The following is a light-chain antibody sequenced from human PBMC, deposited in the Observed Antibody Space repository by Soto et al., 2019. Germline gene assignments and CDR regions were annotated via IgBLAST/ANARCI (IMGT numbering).Light chain of an antibody. J-gene: IGLJ1*01. V-gene: IGLV1-40*01. Sequence: QSVLTQPPSVSGAPGLRVTISCTGSSSNFGAGFDVHWYQQLPGTAPKLLIYGSSNRPSGVPDRFSGSKSGTSASLAITGLQAEDEADYYCQSYDSSLSGYVFGTGTKLTVL. CDR1: SSNFGAGFD. CDR3: QSYDSSLSGYV. CDR2: GSS.